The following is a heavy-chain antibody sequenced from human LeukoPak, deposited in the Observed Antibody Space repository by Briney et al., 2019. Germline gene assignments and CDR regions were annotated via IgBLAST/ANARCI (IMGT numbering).Heavy chain of an antibody. D-gene: IGHD6-13*01. V-gene: IGHV3-9*01. Sequence: GGSLRLSCAASGFTFDDYAMHWVRQAPGKGLEWVSGISWNSGSIGYADSVKGRFTISRDNAKNSLYLQMNSLRAEDTALYYCAKAQAAAGNPGLNFQHWGQGTLVTVSS. CDR1: GFTFDDYA. J-gene: IGHJ1*01. CDR3: AKAQAAAGNPGLNFQH. CDR2: ISWNSGSI.